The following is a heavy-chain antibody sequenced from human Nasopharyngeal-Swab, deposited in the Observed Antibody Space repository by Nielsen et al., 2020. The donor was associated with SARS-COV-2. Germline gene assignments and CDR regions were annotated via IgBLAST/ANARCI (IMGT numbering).Heavy chain of an antibody. CDR1: GYTFISFG. V-gene: IGHV1-18*01. J-gene: IGHJ3*02. Sequence: ASVKVSCKASGYTFISFGINWVRQAPGQGLEWMGWISPYNSNTNYPQKLQGRVLMTTDSSTYTSYMELRSLRSDDKAVSYCARGQGSWTRNAFDIWGQGTMVTVSS. CDR2: ISPYNSNT. D-gene: IGHD3/OR15-3a*01. CDR3: ARGQGSWTRNAFDI.